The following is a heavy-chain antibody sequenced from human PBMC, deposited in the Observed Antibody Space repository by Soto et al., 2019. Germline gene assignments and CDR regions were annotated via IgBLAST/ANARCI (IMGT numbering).Heavy chain of an antibody. D-gene: IGHD1-7*01. CDR1: GFTFSDYY. V-gene: IGHV3-11*01. Sequence: PGGSLRLSCAASGFTFSDYYMSWIRQSPGKGLEWVSYISSSGSTIYYADSVKGRFTISRDNAKNSLYLQMNSLRAEDTAVYYCARSITGTPNWFDPWGQGTLVTVSS. J-gene: IGHJ5*02. CDR3: ARSITGTPNWFDP. CDR2: ISSSGSTI.